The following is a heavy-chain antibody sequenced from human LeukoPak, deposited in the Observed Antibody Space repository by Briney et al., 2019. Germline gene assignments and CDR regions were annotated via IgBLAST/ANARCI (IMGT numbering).Heavy chain of an antibody. D-gene: IGHD3-10*01. CDR3: ARTNMVRGVMIAFDI. CDR2: ISYDGSNK. V-gene: IGHV3-30*14. Sequence: GGSLRLSCAASGFTFSSYAMHWVRQAPGKGLEWVAVISYDGSNKYYADSVKGRFTISRDNSKNTLYLQMNSLRAEDTAVYYCARTNMVRGVMIAFDIWGQGTMVTVSS. CDR1: GFTFSSYA. J-gene: IGHJ3*02.